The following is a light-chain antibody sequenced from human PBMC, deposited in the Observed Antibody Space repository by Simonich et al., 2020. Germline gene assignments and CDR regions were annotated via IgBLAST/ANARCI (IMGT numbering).Light chain of an antibody. Sequence: EIVMTQSPATLSVSPGERTTLSCSASQSVSSNFSWYQQKPTQAPRLLIYGASTRATAIPARFSGSGSGTEFTLTISSMQSEDFSVYYCQQRSNWPPYTFGQGTKLEIK. CDR1: QSVSSN. J-gene: IGKJ2*01. V-gene: IGKV3-15*01. CDR3: QQRSNWPPYT. CDR2: GAS.